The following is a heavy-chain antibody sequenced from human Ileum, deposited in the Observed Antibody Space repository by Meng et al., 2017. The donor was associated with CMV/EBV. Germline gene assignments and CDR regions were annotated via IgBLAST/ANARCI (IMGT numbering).Heavy chain of an antibody. V-gene: IGHV3-23*03. CDR2: ICGGGSVT. CDR3: AKGGVGYSGSYYFEH. D-gene: IGHD6-13*01. Sequence: AACLTFNSYAMTRVRRAPGRELEWVTFICGGGSVTYYADSVKSRITISRDMAKNTVYLQMNSLRAEDTAVYFCAKGGVGYSGSYYFEHWGQGALVTVS. J-gene: IGHJ4*02. CDR1: CLTFNSYA.